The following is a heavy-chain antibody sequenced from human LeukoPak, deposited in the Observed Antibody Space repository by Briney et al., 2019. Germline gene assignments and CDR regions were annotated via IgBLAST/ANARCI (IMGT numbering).Heavy chain of an antibody. CDR2: IYSGGST. Sequence: GGPLRLSCAASGFTVSSNYMSWVRQAPGKGLEWVSVIYSGGSTYYADSVKGRFTISRHNSKNTLYLQMNSLRAEDTAVYYCARSHEYSSHYAFDIWGQGTMVTVSS. CDR1: GFTVSSNY. J-gene: IGHJ3*02. D-gene: IGHD6-6*01. V-gene: IGHV3-53*04. CDR3: ARSHEYSSHYAFDI.